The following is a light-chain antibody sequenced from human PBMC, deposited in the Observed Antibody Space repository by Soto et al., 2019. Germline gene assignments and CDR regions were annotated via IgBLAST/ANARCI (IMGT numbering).Light chain of an antibody. J-gene: IGKJ2*01. V-gene: IGKV3-11*01. CDR1: QSVGSY. CDR2: GAS. CDR3: QQRDKWPRS. Sequence: DIVLTQSPATLSLSPGERATLSCRASQSVGSYLAWFQLKPGQDPRLLIYGASNRATDIPGRFSGRGSGTDFSLTISSLEAGDSAVYYCQQRDKWPRSFGQGTKLEIK.